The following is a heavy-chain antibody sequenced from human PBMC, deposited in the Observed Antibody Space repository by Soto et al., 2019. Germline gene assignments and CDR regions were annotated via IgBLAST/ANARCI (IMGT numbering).Heavy chain of an antibody. CDR3: ARDSGRRYLFAY. J-gene: IGHJ4*02. Sequence: GASVKVSCKASGGTFSSYAISWVRQAPGQGLEWMEGIIPIFGTANYAQKFQGRVTITADESTSTAYMELSSLRSEDTAVYYCARDSGRRYLFAYWGQGTLVPVSS. CDR2: IIPIFGTA. CDR1: GGTFSSYA. V-gene: IGHV1-69*13. D-gene: IGHD3-10*02.